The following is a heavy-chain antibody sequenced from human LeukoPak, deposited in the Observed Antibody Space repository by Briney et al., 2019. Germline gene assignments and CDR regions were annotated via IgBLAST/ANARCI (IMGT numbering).Heavy chain of an antibody. CDR3: ARGGVLRYFDWSRSEDFDY. CDR1: GGTFSSYA. Sequence: SVKVSCKASGGTFSSYAISWVRQAPGQGLEWMGGIIPIFGTANYAQKFQGRVTITADESTSTAYMELSSLRSEDTAVYYCARGGVLRYFDWSRSEDFDYWGQGTLVTVSS. D-gene: IGHD3-9*01. V-gene: IGHV1-69*13. J-gene: IGHJ4*02. CDR2: IIPIFGTA.